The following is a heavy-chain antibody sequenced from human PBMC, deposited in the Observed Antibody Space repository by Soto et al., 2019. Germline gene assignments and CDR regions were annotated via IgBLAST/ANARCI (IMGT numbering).Heavy chain of an antibody. Sequence: PSETLSLTCAVYGGSFSGYYLTWIRQPPGTGLEWIGEINHSGSTNYNPSLKSRVTISVDTSKNQFSLKLTSVTAADTAVYYCARDKITGLFGYWGQGTLVTVSS. J-gene: IGHJ4*02. CDR3: ARDKITGLFGY. D-gene: IGHD2-8*02. V-gene: IGHV4-34*01. CDR2: INHSGST. CDR1: GGSFSGYY.